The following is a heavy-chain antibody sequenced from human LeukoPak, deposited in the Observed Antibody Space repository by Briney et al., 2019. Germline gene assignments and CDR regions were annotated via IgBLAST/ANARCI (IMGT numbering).Heavy chain of an antibody. CDR2: ISYDGSNK. CDR3: AKSSSSTFDI. V-gene: IGHV3-30*18. D-gene: IGHD2-2*01. J-gene: IGHJ3*02. Sequence: GGSLRLSCAASGFTFSSYGVHWVRQAPGKGLEWVAVISYDGSNKYYADSVKGRFTISRDNSKNTLYLQMNSLRAEDTAVYYCAKSSSSTFDIWGQGTMVTVSS. CDR1: GFTFSSYG.